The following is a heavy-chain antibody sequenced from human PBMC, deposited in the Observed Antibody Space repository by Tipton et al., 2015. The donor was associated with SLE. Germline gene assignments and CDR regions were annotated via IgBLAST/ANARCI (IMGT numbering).Heavy chain of an antibody. CDR3: ARDRGTTFFDF. J-gene: IGHJ4*02. V-gene: IGHV4-61*02. CDR2: MYSSGSS. Sequence: LRLSCTVSGGSISSRPYFWNWIRQPAGKGLEWIGRMYSSGSSDYNPSLKSRVTISVDTSKNQFSLNLSSVTAADTAVYYCARDRGTTFFDFWGQGTLVTVSS. CDR1: GGSISSRPYF. D-gene: IGHD1-7*01.